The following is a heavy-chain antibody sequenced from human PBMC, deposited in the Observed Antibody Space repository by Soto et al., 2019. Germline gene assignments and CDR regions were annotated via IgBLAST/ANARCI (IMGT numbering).Heavy chain of an antibody. CDR2: IYYSGST. Sequence: PSETLSLTCTVSGGSISSGGYYWSWIRQNPGKGLEWIGYIYYSGSTYYNPSLKSRVTISVDTSKNQFSLKLSSVTAADTAVYYCARENGSGSYEYGMNDAFDIWGQGTMVTVSS. V-gene: IGHV4-30-4*08. J-gene: IGHJ3*02. D-gene: IGHD3-10*01. CDR3: ARENGSGSYEYGMNDAFDI. CDR1: GGSISSGGYY.